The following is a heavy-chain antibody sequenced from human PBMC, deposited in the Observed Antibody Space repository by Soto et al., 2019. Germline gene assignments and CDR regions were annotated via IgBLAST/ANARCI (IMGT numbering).Heavy chain of an antibody. CDR2: IYWDDDK. CDR3: APRSLSDDFWSGYYPNFDY. D-gene: IGHD3-3*01. V-gene: IGHV2-5*02. CDR1: GFSLSTSGVG. J-gene: IGHJ4*02. Sequence: QITLKESGPTLVKPTQTLTLTCTFSGFSLSTSGVGVGWIRQPPGKALEWLALIYWDDDKRYSPSLKSRLTITKDASKNRVVLTMTNMDPVDTATYYCAPRSLSDDFWSGYYPNFDYWGQGTLVTVSS.